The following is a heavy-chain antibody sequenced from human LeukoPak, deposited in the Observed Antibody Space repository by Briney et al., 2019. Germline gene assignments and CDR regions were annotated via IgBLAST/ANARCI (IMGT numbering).Heavy chain of an antibody. CDR1: GFTFSGYA. Sequence: PGGSLRLSCAASGFTFSGYAMSRVRQAPGKGLEWVSAISGSGGSTYYADSVKGRFTISRDNSKSTLYLQMNSLRAEDTAVYYCAKGKLELRGDAFDIWGQGTMVTVSS. CDR2: ISGSGGST. V-gene: IGHV3-23*01. D-gene: IGHD1-7*01. CDR3: AKGKLELRGDAFDI. J-gene: IGHJ3*02.